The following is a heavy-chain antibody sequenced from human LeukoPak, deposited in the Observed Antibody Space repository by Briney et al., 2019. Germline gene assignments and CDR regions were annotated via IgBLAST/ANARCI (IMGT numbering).Heavy chain of an antibody. V-gene: IGHV3-53*01. CDR2: IYSGGST. Sequence: GGSLRLSCAASGFTVSSNYMSWVRQAPGKGLEWVSVIYSGGSTYYADSVKGRFTISRDNSKNTLYLQMNSLRAEDTAVYYCGTPQSPSRGFYMDVWGKGTTVTVSS. CDR3: GTPQSPSRGFYMDV. CDR1: GFTVSSNY. J-gene: IGHJ6*03.